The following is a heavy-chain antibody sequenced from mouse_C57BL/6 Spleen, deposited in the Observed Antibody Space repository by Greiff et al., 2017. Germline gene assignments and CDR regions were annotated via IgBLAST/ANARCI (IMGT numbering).Heavy chain of an antibody. CDR1: GFSLSTSGMG. V-gene: IGHV8-12*01. D-gene: IGHD3-2*02. CDR3: ARRGQLRYFDY. J-gene: IGHJ2*01. CDR2: IYWDDDK. Sequence: QVTLNVSGPGLLQSSQTLSLTCSFSGFSLSTSGMGVSWLRQPSGMGLEWLAHIYWDDDKRSHPSLKRRLTSSKDTSRNQVFLKITSVDTANTATYCCARRGQLRYFDYWGQGTTLTVSS.